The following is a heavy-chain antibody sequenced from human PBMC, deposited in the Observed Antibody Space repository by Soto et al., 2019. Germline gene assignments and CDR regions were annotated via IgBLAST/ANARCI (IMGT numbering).Heavy chain of an antibody. CDR2: IGTAGDT. CDR1: GFTFSSYD. CDR3: ARAINNEYFDY. J-gene: IGHJ4*02. D-gene: IGHD1-1*01. V-gene: IGHV3-13*01. Sequence: GSLRLSCAASGFTFSSYDMHWVRQATGKGLEWVSAIGTAGDTYYPGSVKGRFTISRENAKNSLYLQMNSLRAGDTAVYYCARAINNEYFDYWGQGTLVTVSS.